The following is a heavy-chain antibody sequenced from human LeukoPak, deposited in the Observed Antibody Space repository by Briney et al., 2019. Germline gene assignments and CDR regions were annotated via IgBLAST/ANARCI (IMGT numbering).Heavy chain of an antibody. CDR2: IIRTA. Sequence: ASVKVSCKASGYTFTNYAISWVRQAPGQGLEWMGGIIRTANYAQKFQGRVTITTDESTSTAYMELTSLRSEDTAVYYCAREAQFFLGFDPWGQGTLVTVSS. V-gene: IGHV1-69*05. D-gene: IGHD3-3*01. J-gene: IGHJ5*02. CDR3: AREAQFFLGFDP. CDR1: GYTFTNYA.